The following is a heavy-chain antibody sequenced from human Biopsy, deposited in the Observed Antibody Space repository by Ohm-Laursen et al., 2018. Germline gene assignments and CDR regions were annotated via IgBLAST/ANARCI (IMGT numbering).Heavy chain of an antibody. CDR3: ASDDSRNEKNAFDI. CDR2: SSGYNGKT. J-gene: IGHJ3*02. V-gene: IGHV1-18*01. Sequence: ASVKVSCKASGYTFTSYAISWVRQAPGQGLEWMGWSSGYNGKTNYAQRFQGRVTITADKSANTVYMELTSLTSEDTAVYYCASDDSRNEKNAFDIWGQGTMVTVSS. CDR1: GYTFTSYA. D-gene: IGHD3-22*01.